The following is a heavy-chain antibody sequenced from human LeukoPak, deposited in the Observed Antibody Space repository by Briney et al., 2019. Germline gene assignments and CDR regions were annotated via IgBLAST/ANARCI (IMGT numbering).Heavy chain of an antibody. CDR3: ARDSDDYSNRYFDY. Sequence: PGRSLRLSCAASGFTFSSYAMHWVRQAPGKGLEWVAVTSYDGSNKYYADSVKGRFTISRDNSKNTLYLQMNSLRAEDTAVYYCARDSDDYSNRYFDYWGQGTLVTVSS. CDR1: GFTFSSYA. D-gene: IGHD4-11*01. J-gene: IGHJ4*02. V-gene: IGHV3-30*04. CDR2: TSYDGSNK.